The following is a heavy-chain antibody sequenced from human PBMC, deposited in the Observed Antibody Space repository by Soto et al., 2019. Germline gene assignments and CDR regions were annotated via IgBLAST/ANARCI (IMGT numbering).Heavy chain of an antibody. CDR2: IYYSGST. J-gene: IGHJ6*02. CDR3: ARQSGGSYYKRYYYYGRDV. D-gene: IGHD1-26*01. V-gene: IGHV4-39*01. Sequence: PSETLSLTCTVSGGSISSSSYYWGWIRQPPGKGLEWIGSIYYSGSTYYNPSLKSRVTISVDTSKNQFSLKLSSVTAADTAVYYCARQSGGSYYKRYYYYGRDVWGQGTTVTVS. CDR1: GGSISSSSYY.